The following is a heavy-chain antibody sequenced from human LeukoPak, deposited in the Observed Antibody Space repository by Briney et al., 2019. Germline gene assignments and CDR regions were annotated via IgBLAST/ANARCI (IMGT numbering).Heavy chain of an antibody. J-gene: IGHJ4*02. D-gene: IGHD3-22*01. V-gene: IGHV4-59*08. CDR3: ARHSTDDSSGFDY. Sequence: SETLSLTCTVSGGSISSYYWSWIRQPPGKGLEWIGYIYYSGSTNYNPSLKSRVTISVDTSKHQFSLKLSSVTAADTAVYYCARHSTDDSSGFDYWGQGTLVTVSS. CDR2: IYYSGST. CDR1: GGSISSYY.